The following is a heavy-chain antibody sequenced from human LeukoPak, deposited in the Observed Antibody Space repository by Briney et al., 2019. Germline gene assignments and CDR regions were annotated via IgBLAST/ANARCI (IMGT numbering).Heavy chain of an antibody. J-gene: IGHJ4*02. CDR1: GGSISGYY. CDR2: IYYGGST. V-gene: IGHV4-59*01. Sequence: SETLSLTCSVSGGSISGYYWSWIRQPPGKGLEWIGYIYYGGSTNYNPSLNSRVTMSVDTSKSQFSLKLSSVTAADTAVYFCARVINWGSLGYWGQGTLVTVSS. D-gene: IGHD7-27*01. CDR3: ARVINWGSLGY.